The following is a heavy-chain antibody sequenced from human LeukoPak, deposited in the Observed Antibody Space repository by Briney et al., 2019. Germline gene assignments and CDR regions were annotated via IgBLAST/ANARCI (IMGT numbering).Heavy chain of an antibody. V-gene: IGHV3-20*04. D-gene: IGHD4-17*01. J-gene: IGHJ4*02. CDR3: ARVRHGDYSDY. CDR1: GSTFDDSG. CDR2: INWNGGST. Sequence: GPCLRPSRAPSGSTFDDSGTSCVSQPPGSWLELVSGINWNGGSTGYVDSVKGRFTISRDNAKDSLYLQMNSLRGEDKAVYYWARVRHGDYSDYWGQGTLVTVSS.